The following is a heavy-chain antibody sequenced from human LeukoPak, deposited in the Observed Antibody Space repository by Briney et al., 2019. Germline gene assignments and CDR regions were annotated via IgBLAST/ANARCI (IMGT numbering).Heavy chain of an antibody. J-gene: IGHJ4*02. V-gene: IGHV3-21*01. D-gene: IGHD2-21*01. CDR1: GFTFSNYN. CDR2: ITSTSSYI. CDR3: ARDKSLIAMTCFDY. Sequence: GGSLRLSCAASGFTFSNYNMNWVRQAPGKGLEWVSSITSTSSYIYYADSLKGRFTISRDNAKNSLYLQINSLRAEDTAVYYCARDKSLIAMTCFDYWGQGTLLTVSS.